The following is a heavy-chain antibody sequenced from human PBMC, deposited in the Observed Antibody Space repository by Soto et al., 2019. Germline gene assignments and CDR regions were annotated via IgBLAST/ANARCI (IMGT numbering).Heavy chain of an antibody. CDR2: IRNRANSYST. V-gene: IGHV3-72*01. CDR1: GLTFSDHF. D-gene: IGHD3-10*01. J-gene: IGHJ5*02. CDR3: ARVRGEET. Sequence: PGGSLRLSCAASGLTFSDHFMDWVRQAPGKGLEWVGRIRNRANSYSTDYAASVKGRFTISRDDSKNSLYLQMNSLTTDDTAVYYCARVRGEETWGQGTLVTVSS.